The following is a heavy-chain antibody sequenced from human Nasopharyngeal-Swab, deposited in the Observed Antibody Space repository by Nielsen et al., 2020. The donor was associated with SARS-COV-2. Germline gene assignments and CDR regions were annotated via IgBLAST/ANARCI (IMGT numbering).Heavy chain of an antibody. V-gene: IGHV3-48*02. CDR1: GFTFSSYS. D-gene: IGHD5-18*01. J-gene: IGHJ6*02. CDR2: ISSSSSTI. CDR3: ARRDTGGMDV. Sequence: GESLKISCAASGFTFSSYSMNWVRQAPGKGLEWVSYISSSSSTIYYADSVKGRFTISRDNAKTSLYLQMNSLRDEDTAVYYCARRDTGGMDVWGQGTTVTVSS.